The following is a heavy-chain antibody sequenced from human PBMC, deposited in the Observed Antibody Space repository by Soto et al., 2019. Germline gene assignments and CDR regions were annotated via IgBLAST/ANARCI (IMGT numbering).Heavy chain of an antibody. J-gene: IGHJ4*02. CDR2: IFHSGST. CDR1: GGSIRSSGYY. D-gene: IGHD2-2*01. CDR3: ARHATYCSSNSCYEFDL. Sequence: SETLSLTCTVSGGSIRSSGYYWGWIRRPPGMGLEWIGSIFHSGSTLYTPSLNGRVTISVDTFKNQFCLKMTSVTAADTAVYYCARHATYCSSNSCYEFDLWGQGSLVTVSS. V-gene: IGHV4-39*01.